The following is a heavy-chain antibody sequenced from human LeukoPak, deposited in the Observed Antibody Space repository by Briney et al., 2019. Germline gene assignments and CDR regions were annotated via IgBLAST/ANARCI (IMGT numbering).Heavy chain of an antibody. CDR1: RFTFSDHY. V-gene: IGHV3-72*01. D-gene: IGHD3-22*01. CDR2: IRNRTKSYTT. Sequence: GGSLRLSCAASRFTFSDHYMDWVRQAPGKGLEWVARIRNRTKSYTTQYAPSVKDRFTISREDSRNSVYLQMNSLKTEDTAVYFCARVGDYYDTRGFSSDAFDIWGLGTMVTVPS. J-gene: IGHJ3*02. CDR3: ARVGDYYDTRGFSSDAFDI.